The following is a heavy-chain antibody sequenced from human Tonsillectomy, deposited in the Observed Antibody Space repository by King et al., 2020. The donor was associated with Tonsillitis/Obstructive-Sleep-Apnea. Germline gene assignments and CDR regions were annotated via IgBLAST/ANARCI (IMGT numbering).Heavy chain of an antibody. CDR3: ARGQIVVVPAASEYYYYYYMDV. Sequence: VQLVQSGAEVKKPGSSVKVSCKASGGTFSSYAISWVRQAPGQGLEWMGGISPIFGTANYAQKFQGRVTITADESTSTAYMELSSPRSKDTAVYYCARGQIVVVPAASEYYYYYYMDVWGKGTTVTVSS. J-gene: IGHJ6*03. D-gene: IGHD2-2*01. CDR1: GGTFSSYA. V-gene: IGHV1-69*01. CDR2: ISPIFGTA.